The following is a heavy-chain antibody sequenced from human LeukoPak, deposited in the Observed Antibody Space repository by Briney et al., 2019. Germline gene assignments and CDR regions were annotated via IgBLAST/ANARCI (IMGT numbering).Heavy chain of an antibody. Sequence: PGGSLRLSCAPSGLSFGSYTMTWVRQAPGKGLEWVAGISSDGTTTSYADSVKGRFTISRENTLNLQMDSLRTEDTATYYCAKTNLSPHRSSSGPRRGSLSYYYYMDVWGRGTTVTVSS. D-gene: IGHD6-6*01. CDR2: ISSDGTTT. CDR3: AKTNLSPHRSSSGPRRGSLSYYYYMDV. CDR1: GLSFGSYT. V-gene: IGHV3-23*01. J-gene: IGHJ6*03.